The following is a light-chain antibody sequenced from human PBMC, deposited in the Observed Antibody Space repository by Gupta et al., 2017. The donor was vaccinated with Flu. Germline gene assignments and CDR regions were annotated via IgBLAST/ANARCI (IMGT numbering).Light chain of an antibody. V-gene: IGKV1-12*01. Sequence: PSSVSASLGDRVTITCRASQGIYTWLAWYQQKPGKAPDLLISAASRLQSGVPSRFRGSGSVTDFTLTINSLQPEDFATYYCQQANSFPNTFGQGTKVELK. CDR1: QGIYTW. CDR3: QQANSFPNT. CDR2: AAS. J-gene: IGKJ1*01.